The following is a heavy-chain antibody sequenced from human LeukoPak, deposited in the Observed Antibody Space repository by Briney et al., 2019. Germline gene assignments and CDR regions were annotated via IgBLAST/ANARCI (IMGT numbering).Heavy chain of an antibody. CDR1: GYTFTGYY. D-gene: IGHD4/OR15-4a*01. Sequence: ASVKVSCKASGYTFTGYYMHWVRQAPGQGLEWMGWINPNSGATKYAQKFQGRVTMTRDTSISTAYMELSRLRSDDTAVYYCARRAGAYSHPYDYWGQGTLVTVSS. V-gene: IGHV1-2*02. CDR3: ARRAGAYSHPYDY. J-gene: IGHJ4*02. CDR2: INPNSGAT.